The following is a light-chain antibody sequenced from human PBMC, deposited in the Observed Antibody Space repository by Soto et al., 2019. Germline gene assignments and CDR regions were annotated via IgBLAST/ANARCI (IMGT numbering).Light chain of an antibody. CDR2: RSN. J-gene: IGLJ2*01. V-gene: IGLV1-47*01. CDR1: SSNIGSNY. Sequence: QSVLPQPPSASGTPGQRVTISCSGSSSNIGSNYVYWYQQLPGTAPKLLIYRSNHRPSGVPDRFSGSKSGTSASLAISGLRSEDEADYYCAAWDDSLSGVVFGGGTKLTVL. CDR3: AAWDDSLSGVV.